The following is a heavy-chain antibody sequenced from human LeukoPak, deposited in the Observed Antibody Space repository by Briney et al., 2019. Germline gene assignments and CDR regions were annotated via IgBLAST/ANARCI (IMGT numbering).Heavy chain of an antibody. CDR1: GYTFTSYG. D-gene: IGHD1-26*01. Sequence: GASVKVSCKASGYTFTSYGISWVRQAPGQGLEWMGWISGDNGDTNYAQKLQGRVTMTTDTSTSTAYMELRRLRYDDTAVYYCARDRYGVRSGSCDYWGQGTLVTVSS. CDR2: ISGDNGDT. CDR3: ARDRYGVRSGSCDY. J-gene: IGHJ4*02. V-gene: IGHV1-18*01.